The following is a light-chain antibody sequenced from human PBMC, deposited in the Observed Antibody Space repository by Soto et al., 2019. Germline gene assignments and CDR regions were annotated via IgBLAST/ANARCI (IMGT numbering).Light chain of an antibody. CDR2: KAS. J-gene: IGKJ1*01. CDR1: QSISYW. CDR3: QQYNNYWT. V-gene: IGKV1-5*03. Sequence: DIQMTQSPSTLSASVGDRVTITCRASQSISYWLAWYQQKPGKAPNRLIYKASSLESGGPSRFSGSGSGTEFTLTISSLQPDDFATYYCQQYNNYWTFGQGTKVEIK.